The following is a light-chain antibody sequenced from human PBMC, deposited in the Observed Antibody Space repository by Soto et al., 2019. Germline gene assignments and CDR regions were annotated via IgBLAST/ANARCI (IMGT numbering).Light chain of an antibody. CDR1: QSISTY. J-gene: IGKJ4*01. CDR3: QQSASTPQT. Sequence: DIQLTQSPSFLSSSVGDRVTITGRASQSISTYLHWYQQKPGKAPKLLINVASTVQSGVASTFSGSGSGTDFTLAISSLQPEDFATYYCQQSASTPQTFGGGTKVDIK. V-gene: IGKV1-39*01. CDR2: VAS.